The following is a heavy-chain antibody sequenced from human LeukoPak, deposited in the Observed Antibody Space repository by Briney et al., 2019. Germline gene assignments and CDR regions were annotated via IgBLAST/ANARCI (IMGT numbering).Heavy chain of an antibody. CDR3: ARAPVLRYFDWSNYYYYGMDV. CDR2: INHSGST. Sequence: SETLSLTCAVYGGSFSGYYWSWIRQPPAKGLEWIGEINHSGSTNYNPSLKSRVTISVDTSKNQFSLKLSSVTAADTAVYYCARAPVLRYFDWSNYYYYGMDVWGQGTTVTVSS. J-gene: IGHJ6*02. D-gene: IGHD3-9*01. V-gene: IGHV4-34*01. CDR1: GGSFSGYY.